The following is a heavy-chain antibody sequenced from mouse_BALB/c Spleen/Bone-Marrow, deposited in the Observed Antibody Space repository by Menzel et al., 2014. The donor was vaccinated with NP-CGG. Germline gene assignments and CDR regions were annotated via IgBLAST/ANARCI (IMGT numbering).Heavy chain of an antibody. V-gene: IGHV1-67*01. CDR2: ISTYSGNT. Sequence: VKVVESGPELVRPGVSVKISCKGPGYTFTDYAMHWVKQSHAKSLEWIGVISTYSGNTNYNQKFKGKATMTVDKSSNTAYMELARLTSDDSASYYCARGIYYDSTGFAYWGQGTLVTVSA. CDR1: GYTFTDYA. J-gene: IGHJ3*01. D-gene: IGHD2-4*01. CDR3: ARGIYYDSTGFAY.